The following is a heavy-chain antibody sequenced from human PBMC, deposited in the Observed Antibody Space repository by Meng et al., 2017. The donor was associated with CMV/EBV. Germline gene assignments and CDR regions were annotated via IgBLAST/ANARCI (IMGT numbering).Heavy chain of an antibody. CDR1: GGSISSSSYY. CDR2: IYYSGST. V-gene: IGHV4-39*07. D-gene: IGHD2-2*03. Sequence: GSLRLSCTVPGGSISSSSYYWGWIRQPPGKGLEWIGSIYYSGSTYYNPSLKSRVTISVDTSKNQFSLKLSSVTAADTAVYYCARSGYCSSTICYRPQNYYYYYGMDVWGQGTTVTVSS. CDR3: ARSGYCSSTICYRPQNYYYYYGMDV. J-gene: IGHJ6*02.